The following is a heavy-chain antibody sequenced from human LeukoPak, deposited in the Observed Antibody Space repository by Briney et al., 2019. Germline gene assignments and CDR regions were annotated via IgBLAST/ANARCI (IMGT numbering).Heavy chain of an antibody. CDR1: GFTFSSYS. Sequence: PGGSLRLSCAASGFTFSSYSMHWVRQAPGRGLEWVSSISSSSSYIYYADSVKGRFTISRDNAKNSLYLQMNSLRAEDTAVYYCARVGFGVAFDYWGQGTLVTVSS. J-gene: IGHJ4*02. CDR3: ARVGFGVAFDY. D-gene: IGHD3-16*01. V-gene: IGHV3-21*01. CDR2: ISSSSSYI.